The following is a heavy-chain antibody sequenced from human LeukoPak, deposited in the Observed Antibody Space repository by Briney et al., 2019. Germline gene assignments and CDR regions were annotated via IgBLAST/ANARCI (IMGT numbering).Heavy chain of an antibody. Sequence: GGSLRLSCAASGFTFPSFAMSWVRQTPGKGLEWVSTISASGDSTFYAASVKGRFTISRDNSKYTLHLQMNSLRAEDTAIYYCAKEVFDRGKAFEYWGQGILVTVSS. CDR1: GFTFPSFA. J-gene: IGHJ4*02. CDR3: AKEVFDRGKAFEY. CDR2: ISASGDST. V-gene: IGHV3-23*01. D-gene: IGHD3-16*01.